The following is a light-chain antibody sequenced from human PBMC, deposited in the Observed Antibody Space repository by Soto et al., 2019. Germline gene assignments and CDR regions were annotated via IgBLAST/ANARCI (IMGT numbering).Light chain of an antibody. Sequence: DIQMTQSPSSLSAFVGDRVTITCRASQSIRSRLNWYQQKPGKAPNLLIYDASSLESGVPSRFSGSGSGTDFTLTITSLQPEDFATYYCQQSYTTPLTFGPGTKVEIK. CDR1: QSIRSR. CDR3: QQSYTTPLT. CDR2: DAS. J-gene: IGKJ1*01. V-gene: IGKV1-39*01.